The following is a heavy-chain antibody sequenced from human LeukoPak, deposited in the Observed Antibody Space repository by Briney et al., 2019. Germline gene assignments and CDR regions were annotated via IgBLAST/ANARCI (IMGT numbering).Heavy chain of an antibody. J-gene: IGHJ5*02. CDR2: ISGSGGST. D-gene: IGHD3-10*01. Sequence: GGSLRLSCAASGFTFSSYAMSWVRQAPGKGLEWVSAISGSGGSTYYADSVKGRFTISRDNSKNTLYLQMNSLRAEDTAVYYWAKSPFFGSGIYWFDPWGQGTLVTVSS. V-gene: IGHV3-23*01. CDR1: GFTFSSYA. CDR3: AKSPFFGSGIYWFDP.